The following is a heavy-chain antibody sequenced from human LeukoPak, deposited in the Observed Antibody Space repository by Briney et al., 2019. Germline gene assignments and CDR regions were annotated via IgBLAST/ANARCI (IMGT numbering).Heavy chain of an antibody. D-gene: IGHD6-13*01. J-gene: IGHJ3*02. CDR2: ISWNSGST. Sequence: GGSLRLSCVASGFISDDYAMHWVRQAPGKGLEWVSGISWNSGSTGYADSVKGRFTISRDNAKNSLYLQMNSLRADDTALYHCAKELPGGSSWTDAFDIWGQGTMVTVSS. CDR3: AKELPGGSSWTDAFDI. V-gene: IGHV3-9*02. CDR1: GFISDDYA.